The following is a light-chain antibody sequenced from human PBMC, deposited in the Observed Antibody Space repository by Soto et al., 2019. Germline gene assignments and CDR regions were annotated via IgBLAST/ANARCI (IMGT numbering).Light chain of an antibody. CDR2: GAS. J-gene: IGKJ2*01. Sequence: EIVMTQSPASLSVSPGDGATLSCRASQSVASNVAWYQQEPGQGPRLLIHGASTRAVGVPARFSGSGSGTDFTLTISSLQCEDFPVYYCQQYHNWPPQYTFGQGTKLQIK. V-gene: IGKV3-15*01. CDR3: QQYHNWPPQYT. CDR1: QSVASN.